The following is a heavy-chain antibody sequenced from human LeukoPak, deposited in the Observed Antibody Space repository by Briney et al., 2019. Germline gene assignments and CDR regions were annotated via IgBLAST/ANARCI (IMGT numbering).Heavy chain of an antibody. CDR1: GYTFTGYY. V-gene: IGHV1-2*02. Sequence: ASVKVSCKASGYTFTGYYIHWVRLAPGQGLEWMGWINPNTGGTNYAQNFQGRVTMTRDTSITTAYMDLSSLRSDDTAIYYCARDRGYCSGDSCNLRWYDPWGQGTLVTVSS. CDR2: INPNTGGT. D-gene: IGHD2-15*01. CDR3: ARDRGYCSGDSCNLRWYDP. J-gene: IGHJ5*02.